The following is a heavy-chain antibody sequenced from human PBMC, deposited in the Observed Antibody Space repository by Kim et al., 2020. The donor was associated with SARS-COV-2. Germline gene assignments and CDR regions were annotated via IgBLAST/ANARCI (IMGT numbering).Heavy chain of an antibody. D-gene: IGHD6-19*01. Sequence: SLKGRVTISVDTSKNPFSLKLSSVTAADTAVYYCAKLSSGWYWGDDAFDIWGQGTMVTVSS. CDR3: AKLSSGWYWGDDAFDI. V-gene: IGHV4-31*02. J-gene: IGHJ3*02.